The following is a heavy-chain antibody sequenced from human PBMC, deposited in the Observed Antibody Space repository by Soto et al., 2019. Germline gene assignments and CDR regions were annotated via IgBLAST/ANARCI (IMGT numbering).Heavy chain of an antibody. J-gene: IGHJ6*02. Sequence: SETLSLTCTVSGGSISSYYWSWIRQPPGKGLEWIGYIYYSGSTNYNPSLKSRVTISVDTSKDQFSLKLSSVTAADTAVYYCARDLTGTYYYDSSGYRYGMDVWGQGTTVTVSS. CDR2: IYYSGST. CDR3: ARDLTGTYYYDSSGYRYGMDV. V-gene: IGHV4-59*01. D-gene: IGHD3-22*01. CDR1: GGSISSYY.